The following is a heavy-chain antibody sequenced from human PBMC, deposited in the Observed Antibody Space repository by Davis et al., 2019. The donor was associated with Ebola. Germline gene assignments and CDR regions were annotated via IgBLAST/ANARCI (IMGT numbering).Heavy chain of an antibody. CDR2: IIPILGIA. D-gene: IGHD3-10*01. Sequence: SVKVSCKASGGTFSSYTISWVRQAPGQGLEWMGRIIPILGIANYAQKFQGRVTITADKSTSTAYMELSSLRSEDTAVYYCARDGIRGDYFDYWGQGTLVTVSS. J-gene: IGHJ4*02. CDR3: ARDGIRGDYFDY. CDR1: GGTFSSYT. V-gene: IGHV1-69*04.